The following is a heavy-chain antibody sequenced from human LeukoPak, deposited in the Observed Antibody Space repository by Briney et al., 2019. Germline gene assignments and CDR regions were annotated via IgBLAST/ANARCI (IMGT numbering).Heavy chain of an antibody. CDR2: IYYSGST. Sequence: SETLSLTCTVSGGSISSSSYYWGWIRQPPGKGLEWIGNIYYSGSTYYNPSLKSRVTISVDTSKNQFSLKLSSVTATDTAVYYCARVGLSRVPAAMSLILDYWGQGTLVTVSS. V-gene: IGHV4-39*01. D-gene: IGHD2-2*01. CDR1: GGSISSSSYY. J-gene: IGHJ4*02. CDR3: ARVGLSRVPAAMSLILDY.